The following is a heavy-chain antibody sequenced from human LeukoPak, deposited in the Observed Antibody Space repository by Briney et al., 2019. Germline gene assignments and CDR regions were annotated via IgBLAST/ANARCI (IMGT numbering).Heavy chain of an antibody. CDR3: ARDSSRCSSTSCYLSSPFDY. CDR2: IYTSGST. Sequence: SETLSLTCTVSGGSISSYYWSWIRQPAGKGLEWIGRIYTSGSTNYNPSLKSRVTMSVDTSKNQFSLKLSSVTAADTAVYYCARDSSRCSSTSCYLSSPFDYWGQGTLVTVSS. D-gene: IGHD2-2*01. V-gene: IGHV4-4*07. J-gene: IGHJ4*02. CDR1: GGSISSYY.